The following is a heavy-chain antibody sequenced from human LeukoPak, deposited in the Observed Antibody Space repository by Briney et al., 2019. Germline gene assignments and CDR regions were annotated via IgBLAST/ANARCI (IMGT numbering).Heavy chain of an antibody. D-gene: IGHD2-2*01. CDR1: GGSFSGYY. V-gene: IGHV4-34*01. Sequence: SETLSLTCAVYGGSFSGYYWSWIRQPPGKGLEWIGEINHSGSTNYNPSLKSRVTISVDMSKNQFSLKLSSVTAADTAVYYCARSTWNFDYWGQGTLVTVSS. CDR3: ARSTWNFDY. CDR2: INHSGST. J-gene: IGHJ4*02.